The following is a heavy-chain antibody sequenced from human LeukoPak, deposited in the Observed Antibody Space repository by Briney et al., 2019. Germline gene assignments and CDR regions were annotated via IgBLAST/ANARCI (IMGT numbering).Heavy chain of an antibody. D-gene: IGHD6-19*01. CDR2: INPSGGST. V-gene: IGHV1-46*01. CDR1: GYTFTSYY. J-gene: IGHJ6*03. Sequence: ASVKVSCKASGYTFTSYYMHWVRQAPGQGLEWMGIINPSGGSTSYAQKFQGRVTMTRDTSTSTVYMELSSLRSEDTAVYYCATPNGGSGREWYMDVWGKGPRSPSP. CDR3: ATPNGGSGREWYMDV.